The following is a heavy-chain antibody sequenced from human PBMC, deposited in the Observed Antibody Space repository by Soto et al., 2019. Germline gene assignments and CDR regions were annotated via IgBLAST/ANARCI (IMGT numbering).Heavy chain of an antibody. D-gene: IGHD3-10*01. CDR2: ISGSGGST. Sequence: EVQLVESGGGLIQPGGSLRLSCAASGFTFSSYAMSWVRQAPGKGLEWVSAISGSGGSTYYADSVKGRFTISRDNSKNTLYLQMNSLRAEDTAVYYCAKAGGYYGSGSYYTGSNWFDPWGQGTLVTVSS. V-gene: IGHV3-23*04. CDR1: GFTFSSYA. CDR3: AKAGGYYGSGSYYTGSNWFDP. J-gene: IGHJ5*02.